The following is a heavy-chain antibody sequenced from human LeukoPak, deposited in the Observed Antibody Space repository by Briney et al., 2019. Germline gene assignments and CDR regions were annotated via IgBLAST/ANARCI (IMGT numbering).Heavy chain of an antibody. J-gene: IGHJ6*03. V-gene: IGHV3-73*01. CDR1: GFTFSGSA. Sequence: GGSLRLSCAASGFTFSGSAMHWVRQASGKGLEWVGRIRSKANSYATTYAASVKGRFTISRDDSKNTAYLQMNSLKTEDTAVYYCTRREEMATIYYYYYYMDVWGKGTTVTVSS. CDR2: IRSKANSYAT. CDR3: TRREEMATIYYYYYYMDV. D-gene: IGHD5-24*01.